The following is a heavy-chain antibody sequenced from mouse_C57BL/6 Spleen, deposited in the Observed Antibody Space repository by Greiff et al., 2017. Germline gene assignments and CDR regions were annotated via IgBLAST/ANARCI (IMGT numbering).Heavy chain of an antibody. CDR2: IYPGSGNT. Sequence: VKLMESGAELVRPGASVKLSCKASGYTFTDYYINWVKQRPGQGLEWIARIYPGSGNTYYNEKFKGKATLTAEKSSSTAYMQLSSLTSEDSAVYFCARNYGSSLYYFDYWGQGTTLTVSS. V-gene: IGHV1-76*01. CDR1: GYTFTDYY. CDR3: ARNYGSSLYYFDY. D-gene: IGHD1-1*01. J-gene: IGHJ2*01.